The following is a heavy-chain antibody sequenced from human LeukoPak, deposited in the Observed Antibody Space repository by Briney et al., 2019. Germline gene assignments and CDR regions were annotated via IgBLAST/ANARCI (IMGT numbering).Heavy chain of an antibody. CDR1: GFTFISYG. J-gene: IGHJ4*02. Sequence: PGGSLRLSCAASGFTFISYGMHWVRQAPGKGLEWVAVISYDGSNKYHADSVKGRFTISRDNSKNTLYLPMNSLRAEDTALYCCAKDAIMVRGVIISFDSWGQGTLVTVSS. CDR2: ISYDGSNK. D-gene: IGHD3-10*01. CDR3: AKDAIMVRGVIISFDS. V-gene: IGHV3-30*18.